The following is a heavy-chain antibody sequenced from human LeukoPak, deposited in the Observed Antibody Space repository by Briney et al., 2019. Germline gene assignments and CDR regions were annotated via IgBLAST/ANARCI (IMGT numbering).Heavy chain of an antibody. CDR3: ARGTGGRIAAAGAFDI. CDR1: GFTFSSYA. J-gene: IGHJ3*02. D-gene: IGHD6-13*01. V-gene: IGHV3-64*01. CDR2: ISSNGGST. Sequence: GGSLRLSCAASGFTFSSYAMHWVRQAPGKGLEYVSAISSNGGSTYYANSVKGRFTISRDNSKNTLYPQMGSLRAEDMAVYYCARGTGGRIAAAGAFDIWGQGTMVTVSS.